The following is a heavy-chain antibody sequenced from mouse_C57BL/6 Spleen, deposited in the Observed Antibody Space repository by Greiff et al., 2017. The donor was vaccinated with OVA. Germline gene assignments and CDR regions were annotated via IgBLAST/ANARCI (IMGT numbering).Heavy chain of an antibody. CDR3: TRPTGTYAMDY. CDR1: GYTFTDYE. CDR2: IDPETGGT. Sequence: VKLMESGAELVRPGASVTLSCKASGYTFTDYEMHWVKQTPVHGLEWIGAIDPETGGTAYNQKFKGKAILTADKSSSTAYMELRSLTSEDSAVYYCTRPTGTYAMDYWGQGTSVTVSS. V-gene: IGHV1-15*01. J-gene: IGHJ4*01. D-gene: IGHD4-1*02.